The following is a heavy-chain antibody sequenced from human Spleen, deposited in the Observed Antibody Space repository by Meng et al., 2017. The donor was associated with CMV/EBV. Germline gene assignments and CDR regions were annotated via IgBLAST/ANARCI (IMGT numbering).Heavy chain of an antibody. V-gene: IGHV4-34*01. CDR1: GGSFSGYY. D-gene: IGHD3-3*01. CDR3: ARDNHIRLSEQEGVDY. CDR2: INNSGST. Sequence: GSLRLSCAVYGGSFSGYYLSWIRQSPGKGLEWIGEINNSGSTNYIPSLRSRVTISLDTSNKQVSLRLTSVTAADTAIYYCARDNHIRLSEQEGVDYWGQGTLVTVSS. J-gene: IGHJ4*02.